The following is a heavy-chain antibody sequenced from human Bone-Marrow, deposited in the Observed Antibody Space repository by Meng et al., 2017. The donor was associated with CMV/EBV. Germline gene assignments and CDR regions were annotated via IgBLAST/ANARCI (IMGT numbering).Heavy chain of an antibody. CDR1: GYTFTSYY. Sequence: ASVKVSCKASGYTFTSYYMHWVRQAPGQGLEWMGIINPSGGSTSYAQKFQGRVTMTRDTSTSTVYMELSRLRSDDTAVYYCARVAPVAKYSSSPVGFDPWGQGTLVTVSS. CDR3: ARVAPVAKYSSSPVGFDP. D-gene: IGHD6-13*01. V-gene: IGHV1-46*01. J-gene: IGHJ5*02. CDR2: INPSGGST.